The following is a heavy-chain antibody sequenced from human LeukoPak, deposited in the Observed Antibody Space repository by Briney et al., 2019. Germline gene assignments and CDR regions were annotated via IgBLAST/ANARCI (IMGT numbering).Heavy chain of an antibody. CDR1: GFTFSGYD. J-gene: IGHJ4*02. CDR2: IRYDGSNK. V-gene: IGHV3-30*02. CDR3: AKSHCATVTCSYDD. Sequence: GGSLRLSCAASGFTFSGYDMHWVRQAPGKGLEWVAFIRYDGSNKYYADSVKGRFTISRDNSKNTLYLQMHSLRAEDTAVYYCAKSHCATVTCSYDDWGQGTLVTVSA. D-gene: IGHD2-15*01.